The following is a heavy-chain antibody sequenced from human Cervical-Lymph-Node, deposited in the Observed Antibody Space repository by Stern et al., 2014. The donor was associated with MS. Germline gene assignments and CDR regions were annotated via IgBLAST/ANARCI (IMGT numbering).Heavy chain of an antibody. V-gene: IGHV1-58*02. Sequence: QLVESGPEVKKPGTSVKVSCKASGITFSHSAIQWLRQARGQRPEWIGWVDVFNGDVNYAPRFQERVTITRDMSTSTVYMELRSLRSEDTAIYYCASERYTYYDDQRPPGGFDPWGQGTLVTVSS. CDR2: VDVFNGDV. CDR1: GITFSHSA. CDR3: ASERYTYYDDQRPPGGFDP. D-gene: IGHD3-3*01. J-gene: IGHJ5*02.